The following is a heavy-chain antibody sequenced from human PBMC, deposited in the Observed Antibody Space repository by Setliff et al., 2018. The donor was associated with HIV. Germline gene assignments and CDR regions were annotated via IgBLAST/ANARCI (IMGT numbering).Heavy chain of an antibody. D-gene: IGHD5-18*01. CDR3: ARESYNYGYND. V-gene: IGHV3-11*06. J-gene: IGHJ4*02. Sequence: LSLTCGVSGYSMSSGYYWGWIRQPPGKGLEWVSSISSISTYIYYADSVKGRFITFRDNAKNSLYLQMNSLRAEDTAVYYCARESYNYGYNDWGQGTLVTVSS. CDR1: GYSMSSGYY. CDR2: ISSISTYI.